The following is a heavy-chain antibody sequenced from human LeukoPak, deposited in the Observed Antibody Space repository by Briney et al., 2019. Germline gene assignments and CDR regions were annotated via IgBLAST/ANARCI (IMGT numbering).Heavy chain of an antibody. Sequence: GGSLRLSCAASGFTFSSYWMSWVRQAPGKGLEWVANIKQDGSEKYYVDSVKGRFTISRDNAKNSLYLQMNSLRAEDTAVYYCARDMGYCSSTSCYRIDYYYYYGMDVWGQGTTVTVSS. D-gene: IGHD2-2*01. CDR1: GFTFSSYW. J-gene: IGHJ6*02. CDR2: IKQDGSEK. V-gene: IGHV3-7*01. CDR3: ARDMGYCSSTSCYRIDYYYYYGMDV.